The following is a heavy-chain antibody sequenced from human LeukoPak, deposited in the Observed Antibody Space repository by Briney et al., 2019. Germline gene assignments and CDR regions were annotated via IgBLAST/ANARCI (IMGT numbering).Heavy chain of an antibody. J-gene: IGHJ3*02. CDR1: GFIVSTNY. CDR2: IYGGGTT. V-gene: IGHV3-53*01. Sequence: GGSLRLSCAAPGFIVSTNYMSWVRQAPGKGPEWVSVIYGGGTTFYADSVEGRFTISRDNSKDTLYLQMNSLRAEDTALYYCARARSWPEHAFDIWGQGTMVTVSS. CDR3: ARARSWPEHAFDI. D-gene: IGHD5-24*01.